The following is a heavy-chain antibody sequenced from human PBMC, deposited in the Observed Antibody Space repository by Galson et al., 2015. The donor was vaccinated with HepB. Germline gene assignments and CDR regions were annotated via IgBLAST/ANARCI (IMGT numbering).Heavy chain of an antibody. V-gene: IGHV1-2*06. Sequence: SVKVSCKASGYNFHDYFVHWVRQAPGQGLQWMGRINPKTGDTNYAPNFQGRVTMTRDKSIATAYIEVSSLTSDDTAIYYCARATVDLYYYYMDVWGEGTTVTVSS. CDR2: INPKTGDT. J-gene: IGHJ6*03. CDR3: ARATVDLYYYYMDV. D-gene: IGHD3-10*01. CDR1: GYNFHDYF.